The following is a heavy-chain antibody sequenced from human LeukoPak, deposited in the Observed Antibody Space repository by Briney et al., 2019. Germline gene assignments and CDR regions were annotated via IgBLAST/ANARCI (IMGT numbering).Heavy chain of an antibody. CDR1: GYSFTSYW. Sequence: GESLKISCKDSGYSFTSYWIGWVRQMPGKGLEWMGITYPGDSHTRYSPSFQGQVTISADKSISTAYLQWSSLKASDTAMYYCARYSGSQTDGFDYWGQGTLVTVSS. V-gene: IGHV5-51*01. CDR2: TYPGDSHT. D-gene: IGHD1-26*01. J-gene: IGHJ4*02. CDR3: ARYSGSQTDGFDY.